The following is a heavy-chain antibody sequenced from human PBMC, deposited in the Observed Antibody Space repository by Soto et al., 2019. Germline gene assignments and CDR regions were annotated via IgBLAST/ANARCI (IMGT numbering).Heavy chain of an antibody. Sequence: PGGSLRLSCAASGFGFRHYFMSWMRQAPGKGPEWVSYIGPYGNSKYYADSVKGRFTISRDDAKESLYLDMNNLRAEDTAVYYCARDDYTYGVYWGQGSLVTVSS. D-gene: IGHD5-12*01. CDR1: GFGFRHYF. V-gene: IGHV3-11*01. CDR3: ARDDYTYGVY. CDR2: IGPYGNSK. J-gene: IGHJ4*02.